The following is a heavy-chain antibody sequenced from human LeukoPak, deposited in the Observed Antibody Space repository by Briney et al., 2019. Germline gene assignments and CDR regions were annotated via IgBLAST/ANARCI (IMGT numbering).Heavy chain of an antibody. CDR3: ARETPDSSSWTDFDF. J-gene: IGHJ4*01. Sequence: GGSLRLSCAASGFTFDDYAMHWVRQAPGKGLEWVSYITLSSSTIYYADSVRGRFTISRDNGKNSLYLQMSSLRAEDTAIYYCARETPDSSSWTDFDFWGHGTLVTVSS. CDR1: GFTFDDYA. V-gene: IGHV3-48*01. D-gene: IGHD6-13*01. CDR2: ITLSSSTI.